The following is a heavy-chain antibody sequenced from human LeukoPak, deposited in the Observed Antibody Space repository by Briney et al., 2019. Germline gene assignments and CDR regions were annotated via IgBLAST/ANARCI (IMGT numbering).Heavy chain of an antibody. D-gene: IGHD2-21*02. CDR2: INTYGSST. V-gene: IGHV3-74*01. J-gene: IGHJ4*02. CDR1: GLTFCSYW. CDR3: ATSDYYSRYYFDC. Sequence: GGSLRLFCAASGLTFCSYWMHWVRQAPGKGLVWGSRINTYGSSTTYADSVKGLFTISRDNAKNTLYLQMNSLRAEDTAVYFCATSDYYSRYYFDCWGQGTLVTVSS.